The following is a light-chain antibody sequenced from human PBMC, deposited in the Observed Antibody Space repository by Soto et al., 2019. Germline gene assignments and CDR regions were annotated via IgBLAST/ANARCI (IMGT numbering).Light chain of an antibody. V-gene: IGKV3-11*01. CDR1: QGVSNS. Sequence: EIVLTQSPATLSLSPGERATLSCRASQGVSNSLAWYQQKPGQAPRLLIYDASNRATDIPARCSGSAYGTVFTLTISSSEAEDFAVYYCQQRGNWPSTFGQGTKLEIK. CDR2: DAS. CDR3: QQRGNWPST. J-gene: IGKJ2*01.